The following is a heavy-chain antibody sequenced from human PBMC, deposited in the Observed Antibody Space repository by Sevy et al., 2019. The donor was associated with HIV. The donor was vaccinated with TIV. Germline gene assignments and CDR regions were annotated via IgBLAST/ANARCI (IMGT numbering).Heavy chain of an antibody. CDR2: IYYSGST. CDR3: ATQGYCSSTSCYFFSYYYYYMDV. Sequence: SETLSLTCTVSGGSISSSSYYWGWIRQPPGKGLEWIGSIYYSGSTYYNPSLKSPVTISVDTSKNQFSLKLSSVTAADTAVYYCATQGYCSSTSCYFFSYYYYYMDVWGKGTTVTVSS. CDR1: GGSISSSSYY. V-gene: IGHV4-39*01. J-gene: IGHJ6*03. D-gene: IGHD2-2*01.